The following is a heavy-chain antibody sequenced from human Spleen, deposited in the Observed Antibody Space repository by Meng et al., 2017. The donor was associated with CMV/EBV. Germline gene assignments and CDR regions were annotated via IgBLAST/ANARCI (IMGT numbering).Heavy chain of an antibody. Sequence: GESLKISCAASGLTFSNYAMHWVRQAPGKGLEWVAFIRYDGSNKYYADSVKGRFTISRDSSKNTLYLQMNSLRTGDTAVYHCAKDHPAGWELPSHWGLGTLVTVSS. J-gene: IGHJ4*02. CDR3: AKDHPAGWELPSH. CDR1: GLTFSNYA. CDR2: IRYDGSNK. V-gene: IGHV3-30*02. D-gene: IGHD1-26*01.